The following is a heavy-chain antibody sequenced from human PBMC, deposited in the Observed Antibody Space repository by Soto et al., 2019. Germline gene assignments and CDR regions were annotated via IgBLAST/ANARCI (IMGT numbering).Heavy chain of an antibody. CDR2: IWYDGSNK. D-gene: IGHD3-10*01. CDR1: GFTFSSYG. V-gene: IGHV3-33*01. Sequence: GGSLRLSCAASGFTFSSYGMHWVRQAPGKGLEWVAVIWYDGSNKYYADSVKGRFTISRDNSKNTLYLQMNSLRAEDTAVYYCAREGIHDQRGYYYYYMDVWGKGTTVTVSS. CDR3: AREGIHDQRGYYYYYMDV. J-gene: IGHJ6*03.